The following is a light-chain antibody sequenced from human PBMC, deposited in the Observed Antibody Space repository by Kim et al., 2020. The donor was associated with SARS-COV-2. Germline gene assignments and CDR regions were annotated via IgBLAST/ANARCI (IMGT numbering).Light chain of an antibody. CDR3: QKYDSAPLT. CDR2: AAS. Sequence: DIQMTQSPSSLSASVGDRVTITCRASQGIGSRLAWYQQKPGKVPKLLIYAASTLLSGVPSRFSGSGSGTDFTLTISSLQPEDVATYYCQKYDSAPLTFGGGTKVEIK. J-gene: IGKJ4*01. CDR1: QGIGSR. V-gene: IGKV1-27*01.